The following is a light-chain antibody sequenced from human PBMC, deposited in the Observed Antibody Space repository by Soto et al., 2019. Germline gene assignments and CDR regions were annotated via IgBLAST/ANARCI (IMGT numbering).Light chain of an antibody. V-gene: IGKV3-11*01. CDR2: DAS. CDR3: QHRDNWSYI. J-gene: IGKJ2*01. CDR1: ESVSHY. Sequence: EIVLTQSPATLSLSPGERATLSCRASESVSHYVAWYQQKPGQAPRLLIYDASTRATGIPARFSGSGSGTDYTLSISSLEAEYFAVYYCQHRDNWSYIFGQGTKLEMK.